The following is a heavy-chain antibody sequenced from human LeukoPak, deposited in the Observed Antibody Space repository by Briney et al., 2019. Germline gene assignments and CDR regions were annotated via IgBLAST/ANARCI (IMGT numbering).Heavy chain of an antibody. CDR3: ALGAVRGLHAFDI. CDR2: IYPGDSDT. J-gene: IGHJ3*02. D-gene: IGHD3-10*01. V-gene: IGHV5-51*01. CDR1: GYSFTTYW. Sequence: GESLKISCKGSGYSFTTYWIGWVRQMPGRGLEWMGIIYPGDSDTRYSPPFQGQVTISAAKSVTTAYLQWSSLKASDTAMYYCALGAVRGLHAFDIWGQGTMVTVSS.